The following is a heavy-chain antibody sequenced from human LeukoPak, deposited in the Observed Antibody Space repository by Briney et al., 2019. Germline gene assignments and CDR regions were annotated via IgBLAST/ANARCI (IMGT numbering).Heavy chain of an antibody. V-gene: IGHV1-2*02. CDR1: GYSFTDYY. CDR3: ARERYYGSGSYSLGY. D-gene: IGHD3-10*01. CDR2: INPNSGGT. Sequence: GASVTVSCMASGYSFTDYYMHWVRQAPGQGREWMGWINPNSGGTNYAQKFHGKVTMTRGTSISTAYMELSRLRSDDTAVYYCARERYYGSGSYSLGYWGQGTLVTVSS. J-gene: IGHJ4*02.